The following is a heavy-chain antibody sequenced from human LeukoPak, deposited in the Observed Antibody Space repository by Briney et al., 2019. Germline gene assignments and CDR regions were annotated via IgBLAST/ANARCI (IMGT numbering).Heavy chain of an antibody. CDR3: ARTWKDSNPLDY. Sequence: ASVKVSCKASGGTFSSYAISWVRQAPGQGLEWMGGIIPIFGTANYAQKFQGRVTITADKSTSTAYMELSSLRSEDTAVYYCARTWKDSNPLDYWGQGTLVTVSS. V-gene: IGHV1-69*06. CDR1: GGTFSSYA. D-gene: IGHD1-1*01. CDR2: IIPIFGTA. J-gene: IGHJ4*02.